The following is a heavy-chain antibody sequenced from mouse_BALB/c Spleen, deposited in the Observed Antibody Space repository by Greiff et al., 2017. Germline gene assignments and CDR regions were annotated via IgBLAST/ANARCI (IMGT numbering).Heavy chain of an antibody. CDR1: GYTFTDYN. Sequence: VQLKQSGPELVKPGASVKISCKASGYTFTDYNMHWVKQSHGKSLEWIGYIYPYNGGTGYNQKFKSKATLTVDNSSSTAYMELRSLTSEDSAVYYCARPFYGNYYAMDYWGQGTSVTVSS. CDR3: ARPFYGNYYAMDY. V-gene: IGHV1S29*02. CDR2: IYPYNGGT. D-gene: IGHD2-10*01. J-gene: IGHJ4*01.